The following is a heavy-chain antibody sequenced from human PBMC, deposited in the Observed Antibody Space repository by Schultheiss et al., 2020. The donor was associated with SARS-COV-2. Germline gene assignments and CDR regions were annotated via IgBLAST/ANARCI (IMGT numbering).Heavy chain of an antibody. D-gene: IGHD6-19*01. CDR1: GFIFSDHD. CDR3: VTWLNGAAY. V-gene: IGHV3-72*01. Sequence: GGSLRLSCASSGFIFSDHDMDWVRQAPGKGLEWVSRSRHKGQNYDTEYAASVSGRFAVLRDESQNSLFLQMTSLKTEDTAVYYCVTWLNGAAYWGQGTRVTVSS. CDR2: SRHKGQNYDT. J-gene: IGHJ4*02.